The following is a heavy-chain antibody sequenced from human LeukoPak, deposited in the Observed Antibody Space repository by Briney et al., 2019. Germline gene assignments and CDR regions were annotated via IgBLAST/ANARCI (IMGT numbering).Heavy chain of an antibody. CDR3: ARDLIFGGSSWFTPYYYYYYGMDV. D-gene: IGHD6-13*01. Sequence: PGGSLRLSCAASGFTFSSYWMHWVRQAPGKGLVWVSRINSDGGSTSYADSVKGRFTTSRDNAKNTLYLQMNSLRAEDTAVYYCARDLIFGGSSWFTPYYYYYYGMDVWGQGTTVTVSS. J-gene: IGHJ6*02. CDR2: INSDGGST. CDR1: GFTFSSYW. V-gene: IGHV3-74*01.